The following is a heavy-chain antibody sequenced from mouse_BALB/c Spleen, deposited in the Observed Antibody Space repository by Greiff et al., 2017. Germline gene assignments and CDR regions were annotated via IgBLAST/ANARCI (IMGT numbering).Heavy chain of an antibody. D-gene: IGHD2-14*01. V-gene: IGHV5-12-2*01. CDR2: ISNGGGST. Sequence: EVKLLESGGGLVQPGGSLKLSCAASGFTFSSYTMSWVRQTPEKRLEWVAYISNGGGSTYYPDTVKGRFTISRDNAKNTLYLQMSSLKSEDTAMYYCARQGYDDWYFDVWGAGTTVTVSS. CDR3: ARQGYDDWYFDV. CDR1: GFTFSSYT. J-gene: IGHJ1*01.